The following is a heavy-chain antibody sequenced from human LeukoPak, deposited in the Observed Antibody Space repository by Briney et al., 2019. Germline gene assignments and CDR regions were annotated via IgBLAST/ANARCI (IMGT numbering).Heavy chain of an antibody. CDR2: IYYSGST. J-gene: IGHJ4*02. Sequence: SETLSLTCTVSGGSISSSSYYWGWIRQPPGKGLEWIGYIYYSGSTNYNPSLKSRVTISVDTSKNQFSLKLTSVTAADTAVYYCSSLEVSSSWRYWGQGTLVTVSS. CDR1: GGSISSSSYY. CDR3: SSLEVSSSWRY. D-gene: IGHD6-13*01. V-gene: IGHV4-61*05.